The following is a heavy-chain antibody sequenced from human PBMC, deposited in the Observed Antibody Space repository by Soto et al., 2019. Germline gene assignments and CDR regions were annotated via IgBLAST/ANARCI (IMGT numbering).Heavy chain of an antibody. J-gene: IGHJ4*02. V-gene: IGHV4-39*01. D-gene: IGHD6-19*01. CDR3: ARHDSRGWYRDY. CDR2: IYYSGST. Sequence: SETLSLTCTVSGGSISSSSYYWGWIRQPPGKGLEWIGSIYYSGSTYYNPSLKSRVTISVDTSKNQFSLKLSSVTAADTAVYYCARHDSRGWYRDYWGQGTLVTVSS. CDR1: GGSISSSSYY.